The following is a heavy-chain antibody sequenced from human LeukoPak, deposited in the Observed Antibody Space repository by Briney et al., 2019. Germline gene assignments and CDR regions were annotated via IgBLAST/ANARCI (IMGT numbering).Heavy chain of an antibody. CDR1: GFTFDDYT. J-gene: IGHJ4*02. Sequence: GGSLRLSCAASGFTFDDYTMHWVRQAPGEGLEWVSLISWDGGSTYYADSVKGRFTISRDNSKNSLYLQMNSLRTEDTALYYCAKDKSGYVDYWGQGTLVTVSS. V-gene: IGHV3-43*01. D-gene: IGHD1-26*01. CDR3: AKDKSGYVDY. CDR2: ISWDGGST.